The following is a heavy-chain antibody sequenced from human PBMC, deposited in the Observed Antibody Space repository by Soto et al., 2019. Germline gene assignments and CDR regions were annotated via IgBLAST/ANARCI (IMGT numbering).Heavy chain of an antibody. D-gene: IGHD6-13*01. CDR1: GFTFSSYA. Sequence: PGGSLRLSCAASGFTFSSYAMSWVRQAPGKGLEWVSSVTGSGGSTFYADSVKGRFTISRDNSKNTLYLQMNSVRAEDTALYYCAKLSSTWYPGPFFDYWGQGTLVTVSS. J-gene: IGHJ4*02. V-gene: IGHV3-23*01. CDR2: VTGSGGST. CDR3: AKLSSTWYPGPFFDY.